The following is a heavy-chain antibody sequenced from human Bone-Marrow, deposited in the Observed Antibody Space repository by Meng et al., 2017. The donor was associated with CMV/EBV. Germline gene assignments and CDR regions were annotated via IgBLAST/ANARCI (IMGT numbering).Heavy chain of an antibody. V-gene: IGHV3-74*01. Sequence: GGSLRLSCASSGFTFSSYWMHWVRQAPGKGLVWVSRIDSYGSTTNYADSAKRRFTISRDNAKNTLYLQMSSLRADDTAVYYCARVPYDWEAFDIWGQGTMVTVSS. CDR1: GFTFSSYW. D-gene: IGHD3-16*01. J-gene: IGHJ3*02. CDR2: IDSYGSTT. CDR3: ARVPYDWEAFDI.